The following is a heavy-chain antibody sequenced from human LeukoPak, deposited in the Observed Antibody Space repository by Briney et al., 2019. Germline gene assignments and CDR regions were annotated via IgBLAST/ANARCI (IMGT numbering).Heavy chain of an antibody. V-gene: IGHV3-23*01. CDR3: AKGGDYDILTGYYVSDF. CDR2: ITGSGETT. D-gene: IGHD3-9*01. J-gene: IGHJ4*02. CDR1: CSIFRNYA. Sequence: QPEASLRPSCAASCSIFRNYAMSWVRQAPGKGLEWVSAITGSGETTYYAASVKGRFTIPRNNSKNTLYVEMNTLRAEDTAVYYCAKGGDYDILTGYYVSDFWGQGTLVTVSS.